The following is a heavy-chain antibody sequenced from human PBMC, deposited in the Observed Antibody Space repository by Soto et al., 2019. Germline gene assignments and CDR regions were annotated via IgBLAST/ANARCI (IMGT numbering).Heavy chain of an antibody. CDR2: INAGNGNT. CDR3: ARGERYYYDSSGYFGFDY. V-gene: IGHV1-3*01. CDR1: GYTFTSYA. J-gene: IGHJ4*02. Sequence: ASVKVSCKASGYTFTSYAMHWVRQAPGQRLEWMGWINAGNGNTKYSQNFQGRVTITRDTSASTAYMELSSLRSEDTAVYYCARGERYYYDSSGYFGFDYWGQGTLVTVSS. D-gene: IGHD3-22*01.